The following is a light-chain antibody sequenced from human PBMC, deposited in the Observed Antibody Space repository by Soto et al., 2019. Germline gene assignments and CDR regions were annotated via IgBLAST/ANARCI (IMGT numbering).Light chain of an antibody. V-gene: IGKV3-15*01. CDR3: QQYNNWPPWT. CDR2: GAS. Sequence: EIVMTQSPATLSLSPGERATLSCRASQSVSSNLAWYQQKPGQAPRLLIYGASTRATGIPARFSGSGSGTEFTLTISSLPSEDFAVYYCQQYNNWPPWTFGQGTKVEIK. CDR1: QSVSSN. J-gene: IGKJ1*01.